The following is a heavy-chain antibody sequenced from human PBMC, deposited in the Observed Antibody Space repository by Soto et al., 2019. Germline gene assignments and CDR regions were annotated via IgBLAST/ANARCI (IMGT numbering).Heavy chain of an antibody. J-gene: IGHJ6*02. CDR1: GFSFSDYY. Sequence: GGYLRLSCTPSGFSFSDYYFSWIRQSPGKGLEWVSYISSSGHYTNYADSVQGRFTMSRDNAKNSLHLQMDSLTVEDTAVYYCVRELGGLDVWGRGT. CDR3: VRELGGLDV. V-gene: IGHV3-11*05. D-gene: IGHD3-3*02. CDR2: ISSSGHYT.